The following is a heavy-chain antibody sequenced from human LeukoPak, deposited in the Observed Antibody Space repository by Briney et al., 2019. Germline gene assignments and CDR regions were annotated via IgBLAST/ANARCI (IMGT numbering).Heavy chain of an antibody. CDR2: ISYDGSNK. CDR1: GFTFSSYA. CDR3: ARDGAVTNGRYFDY. D-gene: IGHD4-17*01. Sequence: GGSLRLSCAASGFTFSSYAMHRVRQAPGKGLEWVAVISYDGSNKKYGDSVKGRFTISGDNSKNTLDLQMNSLRAEDTAVYYCARDGAVTNGRYFDYWGQGTLVTVSS. J-gene: IGHJ4*02. V-gene: IGHV3-30*04.